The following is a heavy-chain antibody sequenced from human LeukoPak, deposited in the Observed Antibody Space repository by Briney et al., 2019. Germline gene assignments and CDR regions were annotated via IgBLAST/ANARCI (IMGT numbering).Heavy chain of an antibody. Sequence: GASVKVSCRASGYSFAAYYLHWVRQAPGQGLEWMGWINPQSGGTSSAQKFQGRVTMARDTSITTGYMELNGLTPDDTAVYYCARDNNSATDYWGQGTLVTVSS. CDR3: ARDNNSATDY. CDR2: INPQSGGT. CDR1: GYSFAAYY. J-gene: IGHJ4*02. D-gene: IGHD1/OR15-1a*01. V-gene: IGHV1-2*02.